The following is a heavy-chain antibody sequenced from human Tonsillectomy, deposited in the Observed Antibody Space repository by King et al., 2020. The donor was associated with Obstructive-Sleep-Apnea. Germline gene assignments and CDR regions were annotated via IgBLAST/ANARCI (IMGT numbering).Heavy chain of an antibody. CDR2: ITGCGGST. J-gene: IGHJ4*02. Sequence: VQLVESGGGLVQPGGSLRLSCAASGFTFSTYAMSWVRQAPEKGLEWVSTITGCGGSTYYAHSVKGRFTISRDKSKNTLYLQMNNLRAEDTAVYYCANFGRALADYWGQGTLVTVSS. V-gene: IGHV3-23*04. D-gene: IGHD3-10*01. CDR3: ANFGRALADY. CDR1: GFTFSTYA.